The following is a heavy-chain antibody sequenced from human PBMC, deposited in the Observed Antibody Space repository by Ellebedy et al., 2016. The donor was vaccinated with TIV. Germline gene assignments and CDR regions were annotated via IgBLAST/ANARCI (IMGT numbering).Heavy chain of an antibody. CDR1: GFTFSSYG. J-gene: IGHJ4*02. Sequence: GGSLRLXXAASGFTFSSYGMHWVRQAPGKGLEWVAVISYDGSNKYYADSVKGRFTISRDNSKNTLYLQMNSLRAEDTAVYYCAKQYDFWSGYHDYWGQGTLVTVSS. CDR2: ISYDGSNK. CDR3: AKQYDFWSGYHDY. D-gene: IGHD3-3*01. V-gene: IGHV3-30*18.